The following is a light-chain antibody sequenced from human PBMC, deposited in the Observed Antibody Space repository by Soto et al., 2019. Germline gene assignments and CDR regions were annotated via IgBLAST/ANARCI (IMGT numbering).Light chain of an antibody. Sequence: QSALPQPASVSGSPGQSITISCTGTSSDVGGYNYVSWYQQHPGKAPKLMMYDVSNRPSGVSNRFSGSQSGNTASLTIAGLQAEDEADYYCSSYTSSSTLHVFGTGTKVTVL. CDR3: SSYTSSSTLHV. J-gene: IGLJ1*01. V-gene: IGLV2-14*01. CDR2: DVS. CDR1: SSDVGGYNY.